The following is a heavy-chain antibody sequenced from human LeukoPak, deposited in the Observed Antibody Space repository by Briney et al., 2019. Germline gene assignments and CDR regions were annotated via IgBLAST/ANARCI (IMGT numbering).Heavy chain of an antibody. CDR3: ARDYGDYGDYFDY. D-gene: IGHD4-17*01. V-gene: IGHV1-2*06. Sequence: ASVKVPCKASGYTFTGYYMHWVRQAPGQGLEWMGRINPNSGGTNYAQKFQGRVAMTRDTSISTAYMELSRLRSDDTAVYYCARDYGDYGDYFDYWGQGTLVTVSS. J-gene: IGHJ4*02. CDR2: INPNSGGT. CDR1: GYTFTGYY.